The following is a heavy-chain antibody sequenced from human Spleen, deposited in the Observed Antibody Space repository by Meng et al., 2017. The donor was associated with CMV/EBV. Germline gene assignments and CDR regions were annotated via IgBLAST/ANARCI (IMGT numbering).Heavy chain of an antibody. V-gene: IGHV4-4*07. CDR1: GGSISSYY. D-gene: IGHD3-10*01. CDR2: IYTSGST. J-gene: IGHJ5*02. Sequence: QVQLQESVPGLWKPSETLSLTCTVAGGSISSYYWSWIRQPAGKGLEWIGRIYTSGSTNYNPSLKSRVTMSVDTSKNQFSLKLSSVTAADTAVYYCARDQDLLWFGELFRWFDPWGQGTLVTVSS. CDR3: ARDQDLLWFGELFRWFDP.